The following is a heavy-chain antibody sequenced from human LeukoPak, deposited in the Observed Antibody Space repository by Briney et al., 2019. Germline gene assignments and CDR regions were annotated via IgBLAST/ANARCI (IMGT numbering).Heavy chain of an antibody. D-gene: IGHD6-19*01. CDR2: ISYDGSNK. Sequence: GRSLRLSCAASGFTFSSYGMHWVRQAPGKGLEWVAVISYDGSNKYYADSVKGRFTISRDNFKNSLFLDMASLGPEDTAVYYCARDWFESGWHLDYWGQGALVTVSS. J-gene: IGHJ4*02. CDR3: ARDWFESGWHLDY. V-gene: IGHV3-30*03. CDR1: GFTFSSYG.